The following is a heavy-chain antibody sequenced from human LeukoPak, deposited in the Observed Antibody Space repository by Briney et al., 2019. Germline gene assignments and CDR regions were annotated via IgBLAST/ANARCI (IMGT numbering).Heavy chain of an antibody. D-gene: IGHD3-22*01. V-gene: IGHV1-69*01. CDR3: ASSYYDSSGYYYEFDY. J-gene: IGHJ4*02. Sequence: ASVKVSCKASGGTFSSYATSWVRQAPGQGLEWMGGIIPIFGTANYAQKFQGRVTITVDESTSTAYMELSSLRSEDTAVYYCASSYYDSSGYYYEFDYWGQGTLVTVSS. CDR2: IIPIFGTA. CDR1: GGTFSSYA.